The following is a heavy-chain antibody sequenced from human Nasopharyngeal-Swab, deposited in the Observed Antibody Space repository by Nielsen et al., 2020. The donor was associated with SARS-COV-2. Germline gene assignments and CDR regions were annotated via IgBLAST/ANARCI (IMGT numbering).Heavy chain of an antibody. V-gene: IGHV1-2*02. D-gene: IGHD3-16*01. CDR2: INPNSGGT. CDR3: ARVVWVDWDAFHT. J-gene: IGHJ3*02. CDR1: GYTFIGYY. Sequence: ASVKVSCKASGYTFIGYYIHWVRQAPGQGLEWMGWINPNSGGTNYAQKFQGRVTMTRDTSISTAYMELSRLRSDDTAVYYCARVVWVDWDAFHTWGQGTIVTVSS.